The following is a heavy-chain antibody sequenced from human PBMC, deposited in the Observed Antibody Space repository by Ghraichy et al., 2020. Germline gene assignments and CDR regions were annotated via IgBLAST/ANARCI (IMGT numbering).Heavy chain of an antibody. V-gene: IGHV4-61*03. CDR2: VHYGGST. CDR1: GGSVSSGDHY. Sequence: QTLSLTCTVSGGSVSSGDHYWTWIRQSPGKGPEWIGYVHYGGSTNYNPSLKSRVTVSVDTAKNHFSLRLHSVTAADTAVYYCARVMATSYYYGLDVWGRGTTVTVSS. D-gene: IGHD5-24*01. J-gene: IGHJ6*02. CDR3: ARVMATSYYYGLDV.